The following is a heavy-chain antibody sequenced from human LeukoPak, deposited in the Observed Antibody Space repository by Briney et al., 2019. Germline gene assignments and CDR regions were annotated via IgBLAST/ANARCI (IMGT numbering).Heavy chain of an antibody. CDR3: ARVQSDILTGYRDYFDY. D-gene: IGHD3-9*01. V-gene: IGHV4-59*01. Sequence: SETLSLTCTVSGGSISSYYWSWIRQPPGKGLEWIGYIYYSGSTNYNPSLKSRVTISVDTSKNQFSLKLSSVTAADTALYYCARVQSDILTGYRDYFDYWGQGTLVTVSS. CDR2: IYYSGST. CDR1: GGSISSYY. J-gene: IGHJ4*02.